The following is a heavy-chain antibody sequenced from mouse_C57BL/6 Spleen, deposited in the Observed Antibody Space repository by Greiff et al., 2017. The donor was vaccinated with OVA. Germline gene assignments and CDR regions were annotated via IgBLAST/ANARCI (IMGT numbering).Heavy chain of an antibody. CDR3: ARSHYDYDGVYAMDY. J-gene: IGHJ4*01. V-gene: IGHV14-2*01. CDR2: IDPEDGET. CDR1: GFNIKDYY. Sequence: EVQRVESGAELVKPGASVKLSCTASGFNIKDYYMHWVKQRTEQGLEWIGRIDPEDGETKYAPKFQGKATITADTSSNTAYLQLSSLTSEDTAVYYCARSHYDYDGVYAMDYWGQGTSVTVSS. D-gene: IGHD2-4*01.